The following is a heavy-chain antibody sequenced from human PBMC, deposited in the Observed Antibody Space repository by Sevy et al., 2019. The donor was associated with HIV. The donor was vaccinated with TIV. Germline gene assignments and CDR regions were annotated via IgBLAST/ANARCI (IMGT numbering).Heavy chain of an antibody. CDR3: ARDKGQGWFDP. CDR1: GFTFSNYG. Sequence: GGSLRLSCAASGFTFSNYGMSWVRQAPGKGLEWVANIKQDGSEKYYVDSVKGRFTISRDNAKNSLSLQMNSLRAGDTAMYYCARDKGQGWFDPWGQGTLVTVSS. J-gene: IGHJ5*02. CDR2: IKQDGSEK. V-gene: IGHV3-7*01.